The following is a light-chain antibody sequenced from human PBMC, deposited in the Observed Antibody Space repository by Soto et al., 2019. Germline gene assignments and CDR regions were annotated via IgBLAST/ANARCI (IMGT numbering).Light chain of an antibody. Sequence: EIVLTQSPATLSLSPGERATLSCWASQSVSNYFVWYQQKPGQAPRLLIYDASKRATGIPARFSGSGSGTDFTLTISSLEPEDFAVYYCQQRSIWPWTFSQGTKV. CDR2: DAS. CDR3: QQRSIWPWT. V-gene: IGKV3-11*01. J-gene: IGKJ1*01. CDR1: QSVSNY.